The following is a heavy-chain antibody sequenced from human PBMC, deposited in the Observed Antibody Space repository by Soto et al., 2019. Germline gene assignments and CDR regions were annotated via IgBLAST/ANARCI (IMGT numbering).Heavy chain of an antibody. V-gene: IGHV1-18*04. J-gene: IGHJ4*02. CDR3: ARAPGSSSRPLVFDY. D-gene: IGHD6-6*01. CDR2: ISIYNGNT. Sequence: SVKVSLKASAETFTSNGISWVRQAPGQGLEWLAWISIYNGNTQYAQKVQGRVTMTTDTSTNTAYMELRSLRSDDTAVYYCARAPGSSSRPLVFDYWGQGTLVTVSS. CDR1: AETFTSNG.